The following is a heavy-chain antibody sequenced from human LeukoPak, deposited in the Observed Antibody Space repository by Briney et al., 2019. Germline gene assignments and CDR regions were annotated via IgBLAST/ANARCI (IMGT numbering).Heavy chain of an antibody. CDR1: GGSISSSSYY. J-gene: IGHJ4*02. Sequence: SETLSLTCTVSGGSISSSSYYWGWIRQPPGKGLERIGSIYYSGSTYYNPSLKSRVTISVDTSKNQFSLKLSSVTAADTAVYYCARGEVRWEPSGIDYWGQGTLVTVSS. D-gene: IGHD1-26*01. V-gene: IGHV4-39*01. CDR2: IYYSGST. CDR3: ARGEVRWEPSGIDY.